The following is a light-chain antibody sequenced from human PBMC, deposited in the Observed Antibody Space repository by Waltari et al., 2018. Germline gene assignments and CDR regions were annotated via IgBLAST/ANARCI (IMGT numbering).Light chain of an antibody. CDR3: QAWDSNSVV. J-gene: IGLJ2*01. V-gene: IGLV3-1*01. CDR2: QDR. Sequence: SYELTQPPSVSVSPGQTVSITCSGDKLGDKFACWYQQKPGQSPVLVIYQDRKRPSGIPERFPGSNSGNTATLTISETQAMDEADYYCQAWDSNSVVFGGGTRLTVL. CDR1: KLGDKF.